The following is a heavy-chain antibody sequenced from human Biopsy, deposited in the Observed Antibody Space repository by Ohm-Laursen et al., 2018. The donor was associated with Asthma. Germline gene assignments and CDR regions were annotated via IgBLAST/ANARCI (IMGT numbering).Heavy chain of an antibody. V-gene: IGHV4-30-4*01. CDR2: IHYSGST. Sequence: TLSLTWTVSGASIKTDDHYRSWLRQPPRKGLEWFGFIHYSGSTSYNPSLKGGVTISVDTSKNQFSLKLSSVTAADTAVYYCARASVAASSNWFDPWGQGTLVTVSS. D-gene: IGHD6-19*01. CDR1: GASIKTDDHY. J-gene: IGHJ5*02. CDR3: ARASVAASSNWFDP.